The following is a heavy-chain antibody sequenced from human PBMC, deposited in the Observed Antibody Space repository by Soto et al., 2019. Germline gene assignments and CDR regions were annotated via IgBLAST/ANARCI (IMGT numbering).Heavy chain of an antibody. CDR1: GDSISTSYY. D-gene: IGHD3-22*01. J-gene: IGHJ4*02. V-gene: IGHV4-59*01. Sequence: PSETLSLTCTVSGDSISTSYYWNWIRQSPGKELEWIGYVSFSGSTSYNPSLKSRVTISVDTSKNQLSLKLSSVTAADTAVYYCARSREMYYYDSSGYYAHWGQGTLVTVSS. CDR3: ARSREMYYYDSSGYYAH. CDR2: VSFSGST.